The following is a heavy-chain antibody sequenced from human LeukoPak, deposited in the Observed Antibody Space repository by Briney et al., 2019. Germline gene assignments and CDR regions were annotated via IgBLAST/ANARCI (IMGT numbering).Heavy chain of an antibody. V-gene: IGHV3-23*01. CDR2: IRGSTGCK. J-gene: IGHJ5*02. D-gene: IGHD6-19*01. Sequence: PGGSLRLSCAASGFTFSSYNMRWVRQPPGKGLEWVSGIRGSTGCKYFADSVKGRFTISRDNSKNTLNLQMNSLRFEDTAVYYCSKMAVAGSHDWFDLWGQGTLVTVSS. CDR3: SKMAVAGSHDWFDL. CDR1: GFTFSSYN.